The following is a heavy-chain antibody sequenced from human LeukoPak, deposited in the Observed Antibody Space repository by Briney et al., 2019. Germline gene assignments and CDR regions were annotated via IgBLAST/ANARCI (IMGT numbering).Heavy chain of an antibody. V-gene: IGHV3-21*01. CDR2: ISSSSSYI. CDR1: GFTFSSYS. Sequence: GGSLRLSCAASGFTFSSYSMNWVRQAPGKGLEWVSSISSSSSYIYYADSVKGRFTISRDNAKNSLYLQMNCLRAEDTAVYYCARDYGSGSYNWFDPWGQGTLVTVSS. CDR3: ARDYGSGSYNWFDP. D-gene: IGHD3-10*01. J-gene: IGHJ5*02.